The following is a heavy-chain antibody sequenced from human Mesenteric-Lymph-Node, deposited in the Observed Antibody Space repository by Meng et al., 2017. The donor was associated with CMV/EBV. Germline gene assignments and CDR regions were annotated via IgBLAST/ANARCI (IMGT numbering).Heavy chain of an antibody. V-gene: IGHV3-30*03. J-gene: IGHJ4*02. Sequence: GESLKISCAASGFTFSSYWMSWVRQAPGKGLEWVAVISYDGSNKYYADSVKGRFTISRDNSKNTLYLQMNSLRAEDTAVYYCARGIGYCTNGVCPTIPFDYWGQGTLVTVSS. D-gene: IGHD2-8*01. CDR3: ARGIGYCTNGVCPTIPFDY. CDR2: ISYDGSNK. CDR1: GFTFSSYW.